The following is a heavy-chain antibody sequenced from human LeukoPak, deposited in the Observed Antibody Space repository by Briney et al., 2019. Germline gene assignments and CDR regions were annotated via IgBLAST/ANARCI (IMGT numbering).Heavy chain of an antibody. CDR1: GFTFSSYA. J-gene: IGHJ4*02. CDR3: ARAVGPYDY. CDR2: IAYDGNNK. V-gene: IGHV3-30*04. Sequence: GGSLRLSCAASGFTFSSYAMHWVRQAPGKGLEWVAVIAYDGNNKYYADSVRGRFTISRDNSKNTLYLQMNSLRAEDTAVYFCARAVGPYDYWGQGTLVTVSS. D-gene: IGHD3-10*01.